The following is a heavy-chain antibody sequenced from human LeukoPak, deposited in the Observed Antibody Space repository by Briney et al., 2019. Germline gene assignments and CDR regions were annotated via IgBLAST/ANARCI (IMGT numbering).Heavy chain of an antibody. CDR3: AKGSGDSSGYYYVYYYYYMDV. V-gene: IGHV3-74*01. CDR2: INSDGSST. J-gene: IGHJ6*03. CDR1: GFTFSSYW. D-gene: IGHD3-22*01. Sequence: GGSLRLSCAASGFTFSSYWMHWVRQAPGKGLVWVSRINSDGSSTSYADSVKGRFTISRDNSKNTLYLQMNSLRAEDTAVYYCAKGSGDSSGYYYVYYYYYMDVWGKGTTVSVSS.